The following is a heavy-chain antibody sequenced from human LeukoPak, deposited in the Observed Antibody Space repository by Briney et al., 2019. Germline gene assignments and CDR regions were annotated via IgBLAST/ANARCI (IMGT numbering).Heavy chain of an antibody. Sequence: PGGSLRLSCAASGFTFSSSWMTWVRQAPGKGLEWVASINQDGGEIHYVDSVKGRFTISRDNSKNTLFLQMNSLRAEDTAVYSCAKDVKFSWPFYFDYWGQGILVTVSS. V-gene: IGHV3-7*01. J-gene: IGHJ4*02. CDR2: INQDGGEI. D-gene: IGHD5-12*01. CDR1: GFTFSSSW. CDR3: AKDVKFSWPFYFDY.